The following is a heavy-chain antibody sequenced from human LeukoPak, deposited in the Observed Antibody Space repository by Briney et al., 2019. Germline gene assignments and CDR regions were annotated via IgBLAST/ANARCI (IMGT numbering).Heavy chain of an antibody. CDR3: ARGRDYGDNHLDY. Sequence: GESLKISCKGSGFSFTSYWICWVRQMPGKGLEWMGIIYPGDSDTRYNPSFQGQVTISADKSISTAYLQWSSLKASDTAMYYCARGRDYGDNHLDYWGQGTLVTVSS. CDR1: GFSFTSYW. V-gene: IGHV5-51*01. CDR2: IYPGDSDT. D-gene: IGHD4-17*01. J-gene: IGHJ4*02.